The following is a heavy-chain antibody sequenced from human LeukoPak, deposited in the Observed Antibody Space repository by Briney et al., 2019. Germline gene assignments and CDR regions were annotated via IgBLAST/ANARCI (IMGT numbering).Heavy chain of an antibody. CDR2: LSYDGSA. D-gene: IGHD3-22*01. Sequence: SGTLSLTCAVSGDSISSTNWWSWVRQPPGKGLEWVGTLSYDGSAYYNTSLRSRVTISVDTSKSQFSLKVTSVTAADTAVYFCARGLVDYELPKGYIDYWGRGTLVTVSS. CDR1: GDSISSTNW. CDR3: ARGLVDYELPKGYIDY. V-gene: IGHV4-4*02. J-gene: IGHJ4*02.